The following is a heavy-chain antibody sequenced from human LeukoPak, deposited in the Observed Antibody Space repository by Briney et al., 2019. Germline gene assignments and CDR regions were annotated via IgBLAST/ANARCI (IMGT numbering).Heavy chain of an antibody. J-gene: IGHJ5*02. CDR2: IIPIFGTA. V-gene: IGHV1-69*05. Sequence: ASVKVSCKASGGTFSSYAISWVRQAPGQGLEWMGGIIPIFGTANYAQKFQGRVTITTDESTSTAYMELSSLRSEDTAVYYCARTALYCSSTSCYNPRGLTLTNWFDPWGQGTLVTVSS. CDR1: GGTFSSYA. D-gene: IGHD2-2*02. CDR3: ARTALYCSSTSCYNPRGLTLTNWFDP.